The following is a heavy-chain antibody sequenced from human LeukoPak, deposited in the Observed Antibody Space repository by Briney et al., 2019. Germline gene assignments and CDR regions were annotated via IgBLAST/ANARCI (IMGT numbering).Heavy chain of an antibody. Sequence: GASVKVSCKASGYTFTSYYMHWVRQAPGQGLEWMGGIIPIFGTANYAQKFQGRVTITADESTSTAYMELSSLRSEDTAMYYCARGNWNDALGDYWGQGTLVTVSS. CDR2: IIPIFGTA. J-gene: IGHJ4*02. V-gene: IGHV1-69*13. D-gene: IGHD1-1*01. CDR1: GYTFTSYY. CDR3: ARGNWNDALGDY.